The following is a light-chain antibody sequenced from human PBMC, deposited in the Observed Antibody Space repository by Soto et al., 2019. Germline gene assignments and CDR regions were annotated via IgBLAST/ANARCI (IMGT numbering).Light chain of an antibody. CDR2: QVT. V-gene: IGLV2-23*02. Sequence: QSVLTQPASVSGSPGQSITISCSGTGSDVGSYNLVSWYKHHPGKAPKLIIYQVTKRPSGVSTRFSGSKSGNTASLTISGLQSADEADYYCCSFAGSPWVFGGGTKLTVL. CDR3: CSFAGSPWV. J-gene: IGLJ3*02. CDR1: GSDVGSYNL.